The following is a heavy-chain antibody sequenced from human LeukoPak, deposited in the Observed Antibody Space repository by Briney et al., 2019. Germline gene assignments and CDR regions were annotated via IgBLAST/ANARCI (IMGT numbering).Heavy chain of an antibody. D-gene: IGHD3-10*01. V-gene: IGHV1-18*04. CDR1: GYSFTKYG. CDR3: AREGMVRGVFFDY. Sequence: ASVKVSCKASGYSFTKYGISWVRQAPGQGLEWMGWISAYDGDTNLAQNLRGRVTMTTDTSTSTAYMELRGLRSDDTAVYYCAREGMVRGVFFDYWGQGTLVTVSS. J-gene: IGHJ4*02. CDR2: ISAYDGDT.